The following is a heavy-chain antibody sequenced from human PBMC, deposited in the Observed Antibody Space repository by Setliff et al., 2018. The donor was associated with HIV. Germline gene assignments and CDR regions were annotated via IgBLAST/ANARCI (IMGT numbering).Heavy chain of an antibody. CDR2: INPDRGDT. Sequence: ASVKVSCNASGYSFTEYYMHWVRQAPGQGLEWIGWINPDRGDTNYAPKFQGRVTVTRGTSITTAYMELSRLTSDDTAVYYCALQYDDTSGYYNNWGQGTLVTVSS. V-gene: IGHV1-2*02. D-gene: IGHD3-22*01. J-gene: IGHJ4*02. CDR3: ALQYDDTSGYYNN. CDR1: GYSFTEYY.